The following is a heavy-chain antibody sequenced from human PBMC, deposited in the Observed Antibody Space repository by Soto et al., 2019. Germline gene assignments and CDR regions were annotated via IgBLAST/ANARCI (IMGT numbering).Heavy chain of an antibody. J-gene: IGHJ6*02. Sequence: GSLRLSCAASGFTFSSYGMHWVRQAPGKGLEWVAVISYDGSNKYYADSVKGRFTISRDNSKNTLYLQMNSLRAEDTAVYYCAKRPCSGGSCYYCYGMDFWGQGTTVTVSS. CDR2: ISYDGSNK. CDR3: AKRPCSGGSCYYCYGMDF. CDR1: GFTFSSYG. V-gene: IGHV3-30*18. D-gene: IGHD2-15*01.